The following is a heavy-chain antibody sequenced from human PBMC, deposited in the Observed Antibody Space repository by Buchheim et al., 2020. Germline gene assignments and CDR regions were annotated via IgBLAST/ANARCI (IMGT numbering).Heavy chain of an antibody. J-gene: IGHJ4*02. CDR3: AREYCSSTSCSYFDY. V-gene: IGHV3-74*03. D-gene: IGHD2-2*01. CDR2: IKGDGSET. CDR1: GFTISSYW. Sequence: EVQLVESGGGLVQPGGSLRLSCVASGFTISSYWMYWVRQAPGKGLVWVSRIKGDGSETKYADAVKGRFTISRDNAKNTLYLQMNSLRAEDTAFYYCAREYCSSTSCSYFDYWGQGTL.